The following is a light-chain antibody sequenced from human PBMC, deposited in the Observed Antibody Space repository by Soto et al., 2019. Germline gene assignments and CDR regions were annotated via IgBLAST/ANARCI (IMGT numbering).Light chain of an antibody. CDR3: QQYNTYSYT. CDR1: QSILSW. Sequence: DIQMTQSPSTLSASVGDRVTITCRASQSILSWLAWYQQKPGKAPRLLIYKASSLESGVPSRFSGSGSGTEFTLTTSSLQPDDFATYYCQQYNTYSYTFGQGTKLEI. V-gene: IGKV1-5*03. CDR2: KAS. J-gene: IGKJ2*01.